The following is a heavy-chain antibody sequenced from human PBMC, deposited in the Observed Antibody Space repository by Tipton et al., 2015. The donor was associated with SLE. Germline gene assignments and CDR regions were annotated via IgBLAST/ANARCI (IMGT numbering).Heavy chain of an antibody. Sequence: TLSLTCTVSGGSIISYYWSWIRQPPGKGLEWIGYIYYSGSTNYNPSLKSRVTISVDTSKNQFSLKLSSVTAADTAVYYCARSEGIRDFFDYWGQGTLVTVSS. D-gene: IGHD2-15*01. V-gene: IGHV4-59*08. CDR3: ARSEGIRDFFDY. CDR2: IYYSGST. J-gene: IGHJ4*02. CDR1: GGSIISYY.